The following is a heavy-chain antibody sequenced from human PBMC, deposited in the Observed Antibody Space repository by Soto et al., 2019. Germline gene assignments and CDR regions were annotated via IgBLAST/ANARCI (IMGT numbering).Heavy chain of an antibody. Sequence: SGPTLVNPTQTLTLTYTFSGFSLSSSWVGVGSILQPPVKALGWLALIYGDDGERYTPSLKTRLSITKYTSEHQVVLTMINKDPVHTESYYCAHRAGEDYVWWSYKDGLGVWRQVTMVLVSS. V-gene: IGHV2-5*02. CDR3: AHRAGEDYVWWSYKDGLGV. D-gene: IGHD3-16*01. CDR1: GFSLSSSWVG. J-gene: IGHJ3*01. CDR2: IYGDDGE.